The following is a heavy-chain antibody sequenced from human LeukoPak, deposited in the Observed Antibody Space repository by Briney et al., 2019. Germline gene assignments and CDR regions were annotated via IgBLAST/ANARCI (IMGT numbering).Heavy chain of an antibody. CDR3: AKYRLGPTSEFDL. CDR2: LSGSVDRT. J-gene: IGHJ4*02. D-gene: IGHD1-26*01. V-gene: IGHV3-23*01. CDR1: GFTFSAYT. Sequence: GGSLRLSCAASGFTFSAYTMAWVRQVPGKGLDWVSSLSGSVDRTYYADSVQGRFTISRDNVKNILYLEMNTLRVEDTALYYCAKYRLGPTSEFDLWGQGTLVTVSS.